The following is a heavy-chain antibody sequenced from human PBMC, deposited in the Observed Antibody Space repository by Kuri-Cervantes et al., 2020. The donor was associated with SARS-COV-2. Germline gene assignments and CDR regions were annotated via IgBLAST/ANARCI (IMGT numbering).Heavy chain of an antibody. CDR1: GYSISSGYY. V-gene: IGHV4-38-2*02. J-gene: IGHJ4*02. CDR2: IYHSGST. Sequence: SETLSLTCTVSGYSISSGYYWGWIRQPPGKGLEWIGSIYHSGSTYYDPSLKSRVTISVDTSKNQFTLKLSSVTAADTAVYYCARLDYGDYYFDHWGRGTLVTVSS. D-gene: IGHD4-17*01. CDR3: ARLDYGDYYFDH.